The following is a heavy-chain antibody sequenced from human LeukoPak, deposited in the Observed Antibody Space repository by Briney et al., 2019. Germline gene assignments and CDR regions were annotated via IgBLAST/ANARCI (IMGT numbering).Heavy chain of an antibody. CDR2: IKEDGTET. CDR1: GFMFSSSW. Sequence: PGGSLRLSCAASGFMFSSSWMSWVRLAPVKGLEWVANIKEDGTETYYVDSVKGRFTISRDNAKNSLYLQMNSLRVEDTAVYYCAKEGRSLQTYWGQGTLVTVSS. CDR3: AKEGRSLQTY. V-gene: IGHV3-7*03. J-gene: IGHJ4*02. D-gene: IGHD5-24*01.